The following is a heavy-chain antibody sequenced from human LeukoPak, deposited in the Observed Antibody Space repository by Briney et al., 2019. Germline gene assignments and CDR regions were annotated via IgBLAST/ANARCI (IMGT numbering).Heavy chain of an antibody. CDR3: AVDIVVVPGWFDP. J-gene: IGHJ5*02. Sequence: SETLSLTCAVYGGSLSGYYWSWIRQPPGKGLEWIGEINHSGSTNYNPSLKSRVTISVDTSKNQFSLKLSSVTAADTAVYYCAVDIVVVPGWFDPWGQGTLVAVSS. CDR2: INHSGST. CDR1: GGSLSGYY. V-gene: IGHV4-34*01. D-gene: IGHD2-2*01.